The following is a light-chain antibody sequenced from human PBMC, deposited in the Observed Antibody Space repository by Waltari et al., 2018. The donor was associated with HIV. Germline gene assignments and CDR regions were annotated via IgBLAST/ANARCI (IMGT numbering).Light chain of an antibody. CDR1: QPIITN. CDR3: QQYNNWPPLT. Sequence: EIVMTQSPANLYVSPGDRATLSCRASQPIITNLAWYQKKPGKTPRLLVYGASIRAASTPPLFYGGGSGTEFTLTISSLQSEDFAVYYCQQYNNWPPLTFGGGTRVEI. J-gene: IGKJ4*01. V-gene: IGKV3-15*01. CDR2: GAS.